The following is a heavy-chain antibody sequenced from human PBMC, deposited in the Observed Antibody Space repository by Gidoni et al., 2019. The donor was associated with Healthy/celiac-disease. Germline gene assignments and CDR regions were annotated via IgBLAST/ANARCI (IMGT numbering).Heavy chain of an antibody. J-gene: IGHJ6*02. CDR2: IIPIFGTA. CDR3: ARSPDPRYYYGSGYYYYGMDV. CDR1: GGTFSSYA. V-gene: IGHV1-69*01. Sequence: QVQLVQSGAEVKKPGSSVKVSCKASGGTFSSYAISWVRQAPGQGLEWMGGIIPIFGTANYAQKFQGRVTITADESTSTAYMELSSLRSEDTAVYYCARSPDPRYYYGSGYYYYGMDVWGQGTTVTVSS. D-gene: IGHD3-10*01.